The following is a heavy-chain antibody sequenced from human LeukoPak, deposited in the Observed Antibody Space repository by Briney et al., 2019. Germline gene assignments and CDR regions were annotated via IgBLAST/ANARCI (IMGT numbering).Heavy chain of an antibody. Sequence: SETLSLTCAVYGGSFSGYYWSWIRQPPGKGLEWIGEINHSGSTNYNPSLKSRVTISVDTSKNQFSLKLSSVTAADTAVYYCARPQGSSGWYYFDYWGQGTLVTVSS. CDR2: INHSGST. J-gene: IGHJ4*02. V-gene: IGHV4-34*01. CDR1: GGSFSGYY. D-gene: IGHD6-19*01. CDR3: ARPQGSSGWYYFDY.